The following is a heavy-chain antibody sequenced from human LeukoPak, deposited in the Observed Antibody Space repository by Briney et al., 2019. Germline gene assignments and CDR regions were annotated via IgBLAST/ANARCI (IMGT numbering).Heavy chain of an antibody. CDR2: TNHSGST. V-gene: IGHV4-34*01. CDR1: GGSFSGYY. J-gene: IGHJ4*02. D-gene: IGHD3-22*01. Sequence: SETLSLTCAVYGGSFSGYYWSWIRQPPGKGLEWIGETNHSGSTNNNPSLKSRVTISVDTSKNQSSLKLSSVTAADTAVYYCATDPSSTYYYDSSGYYRYWGQGTLVTVSS. CDR3: ATDPSSTYYYDSSGYYRY.